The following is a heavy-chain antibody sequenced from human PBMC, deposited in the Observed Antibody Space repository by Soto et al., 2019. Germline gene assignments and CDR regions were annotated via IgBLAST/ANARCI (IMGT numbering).Heavy chain of an antibody. CDR3: ASNPPYSSSPYFDY. V-gene: IGHV4-59*01. CDR2: IYYSGST. J-gene: IGHJ4*02. CDR1: GGSISSYY. Sequence: PSETLSLTCTVSGGSISSYYWSWIRRPPGKGLEWIGYIYYSGSTNYNPSLKSRVTISVDTSKNQFSLKLSSVTAADTAVYYCASNPPYSSSPYFDYWGQGTLVTVSS. D-gene: IGHD6-6*01.